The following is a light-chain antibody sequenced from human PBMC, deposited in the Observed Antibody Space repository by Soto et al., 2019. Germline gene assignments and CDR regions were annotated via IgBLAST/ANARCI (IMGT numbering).Light chain of an antibody. CDR2: EVT. CDR3: SAYAGSTTSV. Sequence: QSVLTQPPSPAGSPGQSVTISCTGASSDVGGYYYVSWYQHHPGKAPKLMIYEVTKRPSGVPDRLSGSKSGNTASLTVSGLQAEDEADYYCSAYAGSTTSVFGTGTKVTV. J-gene: IGLJ1*01. V-gene: IGLV2-8*01. CDR1: SSDVGGYYY.